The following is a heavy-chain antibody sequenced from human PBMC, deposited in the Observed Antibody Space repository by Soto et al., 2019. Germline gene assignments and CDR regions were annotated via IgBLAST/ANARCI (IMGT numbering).Heavy chain of an antibody. CDR2: IYHSGST. J-gene: IGHJ5*02. V-gene: IGHV4-30-2*01. D-gene: IGHD2-8*01. CDR3: ARDLNGYNWFDP. Sequence: SETLSLTCAVSGGSISSGGYSWSWIRQPPGKGLEWIGYIYHSGSTYYNPSLKSRVTISVDKSKSQFSLKMNSVTAADTAVYYCARDLNGYNWFDPWGQGTLVTVSS. CDR1: GGSISSGGYS.